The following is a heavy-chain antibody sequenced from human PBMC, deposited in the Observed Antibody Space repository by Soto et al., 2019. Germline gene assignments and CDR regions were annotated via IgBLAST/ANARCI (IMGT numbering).Heavy chain of an antibody. CDR2: INHSGST. CDR1: GGSFSGYY. J-gene: IGHJ5*02. CDR3: ARRWPGYSSSAFDP. V-gene: IGHV4-34*01. D-gene: IGHD6-13*01. Sequence: QVQLQQWGAGLLKPSETLSLTCAVYGGSFSGYYWSWIRQPPGKGLEWIGEINHSGSTNYNPSLKSRVTISVDTSKNQFSLKLSSVTAADTAVYYCARRWPGYSSSAFDPWGQGTLVTVSS.